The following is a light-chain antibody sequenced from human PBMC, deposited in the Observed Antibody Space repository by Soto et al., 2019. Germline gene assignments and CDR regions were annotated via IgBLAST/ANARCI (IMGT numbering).Light chain of an antibody. CDR3: QDDDVWPTVT. V-gene: IGKV3-15*01. CDR1: QSVSNR. Sequence: EVVVTQSPATLSVSPGERATLSCRASQSVSNRIAWSQQRPGQAPRLVAYGLSTRATDIPDRFGGSGSGTEFTLNISSLQSEDFAVYYCQDDDVWPTVTFGQGTKVENK. J-gene: IGKJ1*01. CDR2: GLS.